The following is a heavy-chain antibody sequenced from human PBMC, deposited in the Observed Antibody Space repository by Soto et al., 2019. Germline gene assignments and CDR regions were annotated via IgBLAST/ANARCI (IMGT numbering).Heavy chain of an antibody. CDR1: GGTFSSFA. D-gene: IGHD2-2*03. J-gene: IGHJ6*02. Sequence: ASVKVSCKASGGTFSSFAINWVRQAPGQGPEWMGGTIPILGTANYAQKFQGRVTIIADETTNTASLELTSLRSEDTAVYYCARGNALDIWGQGTTVTVYS. CDR3: ARGNALDI. V-gene: IGHV1-69*13. CDR2: TIPILGTA.